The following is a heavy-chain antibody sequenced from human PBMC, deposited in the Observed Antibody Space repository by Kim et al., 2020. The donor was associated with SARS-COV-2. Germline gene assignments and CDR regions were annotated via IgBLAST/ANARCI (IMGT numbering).Heavy chain of an antibody. V-gene: IGHV1-18*01. D-gene: IGHD3-10*01. CDR3: ARHRGRISSGSDYFDY. J-gene: IGHJ4*02. Sequence: KLQGRVTMTTDTSTRTAYMELRSLRSDDTAVYYCARHRGRISSGSDYFDYWGQGTLVTVSS.